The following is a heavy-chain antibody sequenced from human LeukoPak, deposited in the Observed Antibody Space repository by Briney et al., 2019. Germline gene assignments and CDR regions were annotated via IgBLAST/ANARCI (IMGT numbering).Heavy chain of an antibody. CDR2: ISGSGGST. CDR3: AKVPIRGYDILTGYYPDY. J-gene: IGHJ4*02. D-gene: IGHD3-9*01. CDR1: GFTFSSYA. V-gene: IGHV3-23*01. Sequence: GGSLRLSCAASGFTFSSYAMSWVRQAPGKGLEWVSAISGSGGSTYYADSVKGRFTISRDNSKNTLCLQMNSLRAEDTAVYYCAKVPIRGYDILTGYYPDYWGQGTLVTVSS.